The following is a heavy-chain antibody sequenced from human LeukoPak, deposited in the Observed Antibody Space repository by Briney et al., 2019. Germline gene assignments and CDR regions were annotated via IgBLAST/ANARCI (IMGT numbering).Heavy chain of an antibody. CDR1: GGTFSSYA. D-gene: IGHD2-15*01. CDR2: IIPIFGTA. V-gene: IGHV1-69*01. J-gene: IGHJ4*02. CDR3: ARALSYCSGGSCYSWYFDY. Sequence: SVTVSCKASGGTFSSYAISWVRQAPGQGLEWMGGIIPIFGTANYAQKFQGRVTITADESTSTAYMELSSLRSEDTAVYYCARALSYCSGGSCYSWYFDYWGQRTLVTVSS.